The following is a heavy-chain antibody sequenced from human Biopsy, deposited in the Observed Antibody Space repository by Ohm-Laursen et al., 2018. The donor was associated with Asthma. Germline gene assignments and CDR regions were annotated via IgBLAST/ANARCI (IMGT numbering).Heavy chain of an antibody. D-gene: IGHD3-3*02. V-gene: IGHV3-30-3*01. J-gene: IGHJ1*01. CDR2: GGSYYDGGLK. CDR1: GFTFRSYA. CDR3: ARTFHFWSPYHAEHYQL. Sequence: SLRLSCSASGFTFRSYAMHWVRQAPGKGLEWVAVGGSYYDGGLKHYADSVNGRFTVSRDDSKNTLYLQMNSLRAEDTAVYYCARTFHFWSPYHAEHYQLWGQGTLVTVSP.